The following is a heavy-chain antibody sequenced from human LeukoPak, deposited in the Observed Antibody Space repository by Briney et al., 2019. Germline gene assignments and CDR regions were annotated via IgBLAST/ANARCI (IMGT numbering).Heavy chain of an antibody. D-gene: IGHD5-18*01. V-gene: IGHV3-7*03. CDR1: GFTFNRCW. CDR2: INPDGRDT. J-gene: IGHJ4*02. Sequence: GGSLRLSCVVSGFTFNRCWMNWVRQAPGKGLEWVAHINPDGRDTYYVDSVKGRFTISRDNSKNTLYLQMNSLRAEDTAVYYCAKEAGYSYGPFDYWGQGTLVTVSS. CDR3: AKEAGYSYGPFDY.